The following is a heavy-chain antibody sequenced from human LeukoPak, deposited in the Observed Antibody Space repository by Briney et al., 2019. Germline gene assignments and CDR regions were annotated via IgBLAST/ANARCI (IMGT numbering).Heavy chain of an antibody. CDR2: IYYSGST. D-gene: IGHD6-19*01. CDR3: AGGSAVADAFDI. J-gene: IGHJ3*02. CDR1: GGSISSSSYY. V-gene: IGHV4-39*07. Sequence: SETLSLTCTVSGGSISSSSYYWGWIRQPPGKGLEWIGSIYYSGSTYYNPSLKSRVTISVDTSKNQFSLKLSSVTAADTAVYYCAGGSAVADAFDIWGQGTMVTVSS.